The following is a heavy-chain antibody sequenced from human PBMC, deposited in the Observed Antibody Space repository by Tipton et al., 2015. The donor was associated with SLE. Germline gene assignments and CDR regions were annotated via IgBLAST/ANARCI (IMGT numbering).Heavy chain of an antibody. CDR3: ARLARYNSNLYLGV. CDR2: VYYLGAT. D-gene: IGHD3-3*02. Sequence: TLSLTCTVSNGSINLYYWSWIRQSPGKGLEYIGHVYYLGATNYSPSFESRVAMSVDTSKNQFSLRLRSVTAADTAVYYCARLARYNSNLYLGVWGQVSLVTVSS. J-gene: IGHJ4*02. V-gene: IGHV4-59*08. CDR1: NGSINLYY.